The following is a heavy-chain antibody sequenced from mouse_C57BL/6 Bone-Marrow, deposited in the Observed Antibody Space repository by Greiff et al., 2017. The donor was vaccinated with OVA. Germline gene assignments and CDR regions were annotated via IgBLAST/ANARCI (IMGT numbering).Heavy chain of an antibody. CDR1: GFTFSSSA. D-gene: IGHD2-4*01. J-gene: IGHJ3*01. CDR3: ARDRFDYDGPWFAD. CDR2: ISDGGSYT. Sequence: DVMLVESGGGLVKPGGSLKLSCAASGFTFSSSAMSWVRQTPEKRLEWVATISDGGSYTYYPDNVKGRFTISRDNAKNNLYLQMSHLKSEDTAMYYCARDRFDYDGPWFADWGQGTLVTVSA. V-gene: IGHV5-4*01.